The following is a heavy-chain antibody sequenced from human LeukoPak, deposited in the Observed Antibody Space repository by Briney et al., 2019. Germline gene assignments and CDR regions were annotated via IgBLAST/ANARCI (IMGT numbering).Heavy chain of an antibody. Sequence: GASVKVSCKASGGTFSSYAISWVRQAPGQGLEWMGRIIPIFGIADYAQKFQGRVTITADKSTSTAYMELSSLRSEDTAVYYCARDRERTVTTNRWFDPWGQGTLVIVSS. V-gene: IGHV1-69*04. CDR2: IIPIFGIA. D-gene: IGHD4-17*01. CDR3: ARDRERTVTTNRWFDP. J-gene: IGHJ5*02. CDR1: GGTFSSYA.